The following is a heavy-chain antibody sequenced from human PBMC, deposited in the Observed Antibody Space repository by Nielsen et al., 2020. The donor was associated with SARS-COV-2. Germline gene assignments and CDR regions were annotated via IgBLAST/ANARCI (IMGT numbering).Heavy chain of an antibody. CDR3: ARTFSTYDFWSGYPYRYYYYMDV. D-gene: IGHD3-3*01. Sequence: GKALEWIGYIYYSGSTNYNPSLKSRVTISVDTSKNQFSLKLSSVTAADTAVYYCARTFSTYDFWSGYPYRYYYYMDVWGKGTTVTVSS. J-gene: IGHJ6*03. V-gene: IGHV4-59*08. CDR2: IYYSGST.